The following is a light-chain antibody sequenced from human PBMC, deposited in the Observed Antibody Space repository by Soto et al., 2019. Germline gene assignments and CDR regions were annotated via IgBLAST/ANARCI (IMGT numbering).Light chain of an antibody. V-gene: IGLV1-44*01. J-gene: IGLJ2*01. CDR2: SNN. CDR3: AAWDDSLNGPGVV. CDR1: SSNIGSNT. Sequence: QSVLTQPPSASGTPGQRVTISCSGSSSNIGSNTVNWYQQLPGTAPKLLIYSNNQRPSGVPDRFSGSKSGTSASLAISGLQSEDEADYCCAAWDDSLNGPGVVFGGGTKVTVL.